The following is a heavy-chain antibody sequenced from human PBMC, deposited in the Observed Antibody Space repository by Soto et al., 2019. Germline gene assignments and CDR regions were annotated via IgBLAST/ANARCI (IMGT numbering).Heavy chain of an antibody. CDR2: IYYSGST. Sequence: QVQLQESGPGLVKPSETLSLTCTVSGGSISSYYWSWIRQPPGKGLEWIGYIYYSGSTNYNPSLKSRVTISVDTSKIHFSLKLSSVTAADPAVYYCARGYGDYVLDYWGQGTQVTVSS. J-gene: IGHJ4*02. CDR1: GGSISSYY. CDR3: ARGYGDYVLDY. D-gene: IGHD4-17*01. V-gene: IGHV4-59*08.